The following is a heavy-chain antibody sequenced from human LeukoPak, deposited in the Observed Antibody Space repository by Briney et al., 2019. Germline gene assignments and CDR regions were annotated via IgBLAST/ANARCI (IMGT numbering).Heavy chain of an antibody. J-gene: IGHJ4*02. CDR3: ARDRGTVGATGTVFDY. V-gene: IGHV1-46*01. Sequence: GASVEVSCKASGYTFTSYYIHWVRQAPGQGLEWMGIINPSGGSTSYAQKFQGRVTMTRDTSTSTVYMELSSLRSEDTAVYYCARDRGTVGATGTVFDYWGQGTLVTVSS. D-gene: IGHD1-26*01. CDR1: GYTFTSYY. CDR2: INPSGGST.